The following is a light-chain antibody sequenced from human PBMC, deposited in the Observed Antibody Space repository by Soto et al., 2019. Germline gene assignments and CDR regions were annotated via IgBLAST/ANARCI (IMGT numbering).Light chain of an antibody. CDR1: SSNIGSNT. J-gene: IGLJ3*02. CDR2: SSD. CDR3: AASHDSRNGWV. V-gene: IGLV1-44*01. Sequence: LTQPPSMSGTPGQRVTISCSGSSSNIGSNTVNWYQQLPGTAPKLLIYSSDQRPSGVPDRVSGSKSGTSASLAISGLQPEDEADYYCAASHDSRNGWVFGGGTKLTVL.